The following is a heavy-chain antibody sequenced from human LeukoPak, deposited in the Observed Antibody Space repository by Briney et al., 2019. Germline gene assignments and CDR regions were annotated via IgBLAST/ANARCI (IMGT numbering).Heavy chain of an antibody. CDR2: ISWDGGST. V-gene: IGHV3-43D*03. CDR1: GFTFDDYA. J-gene: IGHJ4*02. Sequence: SGGSLRLSCAASGFTFDDYAMHWVRQAPGKGLEWVSLISWDGGSTYYADSVKGRFSISRDNSKNSLYLQMNSLRAEDTALYYCAGGSRIPAAISYWGQGTLVTVSS. CDR3: AGGSRIPAAISY. D-gene: IGHD2-2*02.